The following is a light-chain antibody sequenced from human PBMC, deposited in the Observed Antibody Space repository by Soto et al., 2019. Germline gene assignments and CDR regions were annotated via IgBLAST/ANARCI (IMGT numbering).Light chain of an antibody. Sequence: DIVMTQSPSTLSLSVGDRVTISCRASQSVSSLLAWHQQKPGKAPKLVIYNASNLDNGIPARFSGSGYGTDFTVTISSLEPEDFACYYCQQCNNCPRTFGQGTQLEIK. CDR1: QSVSSL. CDR2: NAS. V-gene: IGKV1-5*01. J-gene: IGKJ1*01. CDR3: QQCNNCPRT.